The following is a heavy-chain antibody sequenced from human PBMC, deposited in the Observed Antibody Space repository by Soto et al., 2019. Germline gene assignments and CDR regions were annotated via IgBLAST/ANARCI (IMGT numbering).Heavy chain of an antibody. Sequence: PSETLSLTCAVSGGPISSSNWWSWVRQPPGKGLEWIGEIYHSGSTNYNPSLKSRVTISVDKSKNQFSLKLSSVTAADTAVYYCARVVGGYYYGMDVWGQGTTVTVSS. CDR1: GGPISSSNW. V-gene: IGHV4-4*02. CDR3: ARVVGGYYYGMDV. D-gene: IGHD2-2*01. CDR2: IYHSGST. J-gene: IGHJ6*02.